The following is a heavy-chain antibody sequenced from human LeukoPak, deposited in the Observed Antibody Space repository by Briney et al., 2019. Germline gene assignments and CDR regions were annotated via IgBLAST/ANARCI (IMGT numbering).Heavy chain of an antibody. J-gene: IGHJ3*02. D-gene: IGHD3-10*01. V-gene: IGHV3-23*01. CDR3: ARDRRLLYFGELFHDAFDI. CDR2: INANGVNT. Sequence: PGGSLRLSCAASGFAFNFYAMTWVRQAPGKGLQWVSTINANGVNTYYADSVRGRFTISRDNSKNTLYLQMNSLRAEDTAVYYCARDRRLLYFGELFHDAFDIWGQGTMVTVSS. CDR1: GFAFNFYA.